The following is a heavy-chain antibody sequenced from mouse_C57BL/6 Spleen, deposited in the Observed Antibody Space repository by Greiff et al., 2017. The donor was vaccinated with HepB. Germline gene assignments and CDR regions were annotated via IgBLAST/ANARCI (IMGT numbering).Heavy chain of an antibody. CDR3: ARSITTVVARNYYAMDY. V-gene: IGHV1-7*01. Sequence: QVQLKESGAELAKPGASVKLSCKASGYTFTSYWMHWVKQRPGQGLEWIGYINPSSGYTKYNQKFKDKATLTADKSSSTAYMQLSSLTYEDSAVYYCARSITTVVARNYYAMDYWGQGTSVTVSS. D-gene: IGHD1-1*01. CDR2: INPSSGYT. CDR1: GYTFTSYW. J-gene: IGHJ4*01.